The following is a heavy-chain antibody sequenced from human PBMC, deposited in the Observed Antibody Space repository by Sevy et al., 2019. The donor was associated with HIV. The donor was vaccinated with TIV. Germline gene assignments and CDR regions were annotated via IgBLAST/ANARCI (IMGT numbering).Heavy chain of an antibody. D-gene: IGHD2-15*01. J-gene: IGHJ5*02. CDR2: INPNSGGT. CDR1: GYTFTGYY. Sequence: ASVKVSCKASGYTFTGYYMHWVRQAPGQGLEWMGWINPNSGGTKYAQKFQGRVTMTRDTSISTVYMELSRLRSDDTAVYYCAKERVYCSGGTCKPGGWFDPWGQGTLVTVSS. CDR3: AKERVYCSGGTCKPGGWFDP. V-gene: IGHV1-2*02.